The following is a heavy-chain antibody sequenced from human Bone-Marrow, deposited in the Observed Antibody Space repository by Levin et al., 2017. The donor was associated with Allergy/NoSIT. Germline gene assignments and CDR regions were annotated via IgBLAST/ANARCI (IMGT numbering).Heavy chain of an antibody. J-gene: IGHJ4*02. Sequence: GGSLRLSCAASGFTVSSNYMSWVRQAPGKGLEWVSVIYSGGSTYYADSVKGRFTISRDNSKNTLYLQMNSLRAEDTAVYYCARLRGRIQLWVKREYYFDYWGQGTLVTVSS. CDR2: IYSGGST. V-gene: IGHV3-53*01. CDR1: GFTVSSNY. D-gene: IGHD5-18*01. CDR3: ARLRGRIQLWVKREYYFDY.